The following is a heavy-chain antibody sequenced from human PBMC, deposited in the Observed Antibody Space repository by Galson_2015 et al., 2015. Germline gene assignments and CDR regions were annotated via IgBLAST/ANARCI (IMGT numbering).Heavy chain of an antibody. CDR1: GFTFSFYD. V-gene: IGHV3-13*01. Sequence: SLRLSCAASGFTFSFYDMHWVRQVTGKGLEWVSAIGTAGDTYYAGSVKGRFTISRENAKNSLYLQMNSLRAGDTAVYYCARANYGSERPSNWYFELWGRGTLVTVSP. D-gene: IGHD3-10*01. CDR2: IGTAGDT. J-gene: IGHJ2*01. CDR3: ARANYGSERPSNWYFEL.